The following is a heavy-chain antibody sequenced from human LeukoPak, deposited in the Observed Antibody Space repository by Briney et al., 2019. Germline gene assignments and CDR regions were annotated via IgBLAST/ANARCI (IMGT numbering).Heavy chain of an antibody. CDR2: INSDGSST. V-gene: IGHV3-74*01. Sequence: GGSLRLSCAASGFSIRNYWMTWFRQAPGKGLVWVSRINSDGSSTSYADSVKGRFTISRDNAKNTLYLQMNSLRAEDTAVYYCARVSSSGWPFDYWGQGTLVTVSS. CDR3: ARVSSSGWPFDY. J-gene: IGHJ4*02. CDR1: GFSIRNYW. D-gene: IGHD6-19*01.